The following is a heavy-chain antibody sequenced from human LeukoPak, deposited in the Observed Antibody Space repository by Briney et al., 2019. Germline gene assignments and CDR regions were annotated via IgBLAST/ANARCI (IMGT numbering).Heavy chain of an antibody. CDR1: GGSISSSNW. J-gene: IGHJ5*02. CDR2: IYHSGST. CDR3: ASYGSGSYRFDP. Sequence: SETLSLTCAVSGGSISSSNWWSWVRQPPGKGLEWIGEIYHSGSTNYNSSLKSRVTISVDKSKNQFSLKLSSVTAADTAVYYCASYGSGSYRFDPWGQGTLVTVSS. D-gene: IGHD3-10*01. V-gene: IGHV4-4*02.